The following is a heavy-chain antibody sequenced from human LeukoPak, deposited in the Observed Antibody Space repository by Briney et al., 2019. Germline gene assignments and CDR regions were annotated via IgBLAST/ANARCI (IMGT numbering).Heavy chain of an antibody. D-gene: IGHD6-19*01. CDR1: GGSISSSSYY. CDR2: IYYSGST. J-gene: IGHJ2*01. V-gene: IGHV4-39*07. CDR3: ARARAVAGTWYFDL. Sequence: SETLSLTCTVSGGSISSSSYYWGWIRQPPGKGLEWIGSIYYSGSTYYNPSLKSRVTISVDTSKNQFSLKLSSVTAADTAVYYCARARAVAGTWYFDLWGRGTLVTVSS.